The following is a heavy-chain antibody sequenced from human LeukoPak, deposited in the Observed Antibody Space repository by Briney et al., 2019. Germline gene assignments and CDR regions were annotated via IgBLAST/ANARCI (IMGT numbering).Heavy chain of an antibody. CDR1: GGSISSGSYY. J-gene: IGHJ4*02. V-gene: IGHV4-61*02. CDR3: ASVIPKPYSSGWYTFDY. D-gene: IGHD6-19*01. CDR2: IYTSGST. Sequence: SETLSLTCTVSGGSISSGSYYWSWIRQPAGKGLEWIGRIYTSGSTNYNPSLKSRVTISVDTSKNQFSLKLSSVTAADTAVYYCASVIPKPYSSGWYTFDYWGQGTLVTVSS.